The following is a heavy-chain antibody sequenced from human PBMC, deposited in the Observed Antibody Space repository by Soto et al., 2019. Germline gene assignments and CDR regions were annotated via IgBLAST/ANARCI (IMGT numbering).Heavy chain of an antibody. CDR2: IIPIFGTA. CDR1: GGTFSSYA. J-gene: IGHJ4*02. D-gene: IGHD5-18*01. Sequence: ASVKVSCKASGGTFSSYAISWVRQAPGQGLEWMGGIIPIFGTANYAQKFQGRVTITADESTSTAYMELSSLRSEDTAVYYCASPKSGYSYGYYFDYWGQGTLVTVSS. CDR3: ASPKSGYSYGYYFDY. V-gene: IGHV1-69*13.